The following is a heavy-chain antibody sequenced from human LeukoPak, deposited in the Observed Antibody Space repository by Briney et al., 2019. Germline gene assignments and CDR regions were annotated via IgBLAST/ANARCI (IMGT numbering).Heavy chain of an antibody. D-gene: IGHD5-24*01. V-gene: IGHV3-48*04. CDR1: GFTYSIYS. J-gene: IGHJ4*02. CDR2: ITGSSSTI. CDR3: TTYGRDGYKGYY. Sequence: GGSLRLSCAASGFTYSIYSMSWVRQAPGKGLGRISYITGSSSTIYYADSVKGRFTISRDNAKNSVYLQMNSLRATDTVVYYCTTYGRDGYKGYYWGQGALVTVSS.